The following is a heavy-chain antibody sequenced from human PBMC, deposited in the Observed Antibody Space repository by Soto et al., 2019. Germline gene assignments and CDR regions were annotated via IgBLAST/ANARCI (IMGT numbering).Heavy chain of an antibody. CDR3: VRDGTKTLRDWFDP. CDR2: IYATGTT. Sequence: QVQLQESGPGLVKPSETLSLTCTVSGASISGFYWSWIRKSAGKGLEWIGRIYATGTTDYNPSLTSRVMMSVDPSKKQFSLKLRSVTAAATAVYYCVRDGTKTLRDWFDPWGQGISVTVSS. J-gene: IGHJ5*02. CDR1: GASISGFY. V-gene: IGHV4-4*07. D-gene: IGHD1-1*01.